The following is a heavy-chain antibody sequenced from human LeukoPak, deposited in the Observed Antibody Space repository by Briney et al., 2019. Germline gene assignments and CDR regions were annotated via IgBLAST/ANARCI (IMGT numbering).Heavy chain of an antibody. D-gene: IGHD3-22*01. J-gene: IGHJ4*02. Sequence: GGSLRLSCAASGFTFSSYAMSWVRQAPGKGLEWVSAISGSGGSTYYADSVKGRFTISRDNSKNTLYLQMNSLRAEDTAVYYCARGPYYYDSSGYDLDYWGQGTLVTVSS. CDR3: ARGPYYYDSSGYDLDY. V-gene: IGHV3-23*01. CDR1: GFTFSSYA. CDR2: ISGSGGST.